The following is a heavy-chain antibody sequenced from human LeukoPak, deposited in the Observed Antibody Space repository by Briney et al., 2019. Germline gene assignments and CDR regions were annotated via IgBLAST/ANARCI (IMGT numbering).Heavy chain of an antibody. CDR2: INPKNGGT. Sequence: HRASLKLSCKASGYTFTGYYMHWVRQAPGQGLEWMGSINPKNGGTEYAQKFQGRVTMTRDTSNSTGYMEVSSLRSDDTAVYYCAGGTQTDRELLRNNWFDPWGQGTLVTVSS. CDR1: GYTFTGYY. D-gene: IGHD1-26*01. CDR3: AGGTQTDRELLRNNWFDP. V-gene: IGHV1-2*02. J-gene: IGHJ5*02.